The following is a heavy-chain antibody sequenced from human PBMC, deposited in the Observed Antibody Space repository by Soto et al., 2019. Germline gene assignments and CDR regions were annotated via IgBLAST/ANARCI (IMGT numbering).Heavy chain of an antibody. CDR1: GFTFSSHV. V-gene: IGHV3-23*01. CDR3: AKGRYSTYWEGY. J-gene: IGHJ4*02. D-gene: IGHD4-4*01. Sequence: EVQVLESGGGLVQPGGSLRLSCVGSGFTFSSHVMTWFRQAPGKGLEWVSSISANGGSTYYAESVMGRFTISRDNSRYTLSLQMRSLRADDTAIYYCAKGRYSTYWEGYWGQGTLVTVSS. CDR2: ISANGGST.